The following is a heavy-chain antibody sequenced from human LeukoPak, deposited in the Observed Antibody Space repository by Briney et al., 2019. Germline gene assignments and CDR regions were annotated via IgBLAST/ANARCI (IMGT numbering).Heavy chain of an antibody. Sequence: SETLSLTCSVSGGSINNHAYYWAWLRQPPGQGLEWIGTVYYTGNTYYNPSLRSRVTISVDTSKNQFSLHLDSVTAADTAVYFCARLAALAGHRGAFDFWGQGTMVTVSS. CDR1: GGSINNHAYY. J-gene: IGHJ3*01. D-gene: IGHD6-19*01. CDR2: VYYTGNT. CDR3: ARLAALAGHRGAFDF. V-gene: IGHV4-39*01.